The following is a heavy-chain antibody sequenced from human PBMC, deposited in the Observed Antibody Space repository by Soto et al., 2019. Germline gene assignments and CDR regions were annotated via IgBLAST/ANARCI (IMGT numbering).Heavy chain of an antibody. CDR2: IKQDGSET. J-gene: IGHJ3*02. CDR1: GFTFSTYW. CDR3: ARAVVPAAIRFAFDM. Sequence: GSLRLSCAASGFTFSTYWMAWVRQAPGKGLEWVANIKQDGSETYYVDSVKGRFALSRDNAKNSLYLQMNSLRAEDTAVYYCARAVVPAAIRFAFDMWGQGTMVTVSS. D-gene: IGHD2-2*02. V-gene: IGHV3-7*04.